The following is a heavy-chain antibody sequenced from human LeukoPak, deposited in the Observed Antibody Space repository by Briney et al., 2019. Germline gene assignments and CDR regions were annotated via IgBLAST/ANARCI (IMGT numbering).Heavy chain of an antibody. D-gene: IGHD5-24*01. CDR2: IYPGDYDT. Sequence: GESLKISCQGSGYKFSNYWVGWVRQVPEKGLEWMGIIYPGDYDTRYSPSFQGQVIISVDKSISTATLHWSSLKASDTAMYYCVRLWGREGYNLDWFDSWGQGTRVTVSS. V-gene: IGHV5-51*01. J-gene: IGHJ5*01. CDR1: GYKFSNYW. CDR3: VRLWGREGYNLDWFDS.